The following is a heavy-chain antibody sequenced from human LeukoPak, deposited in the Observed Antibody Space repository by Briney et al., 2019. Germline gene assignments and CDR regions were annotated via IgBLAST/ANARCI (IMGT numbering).Heavy chain of an antibody. CDR2: IGSSSATI. J-gene: IGHJ4*02. V-gene: IGHV3-48*04. CDR3: ARGRDYYDSSGYYYVRLPFDY. D-gene: IGHD3-22*01. CDR1: GFTFSSYN. Sequence: GGSLRLSCAASGFTFSSYNMNWVRQAPGKGLEWVSYIGSSSATIYYADSVKGRFTISRDNAKNSLYLQMNSLRAEDTAVYYCARGRDYYDSSGYYYVRLPFDYWGQGTLVTVSS.